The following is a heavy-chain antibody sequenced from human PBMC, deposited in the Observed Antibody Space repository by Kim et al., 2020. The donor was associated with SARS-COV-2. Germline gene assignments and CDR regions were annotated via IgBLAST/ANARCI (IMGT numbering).Heavy chain of an antibody. D-gene: IGHD2-15*01. CDR3: ARYCVSSSCSSPIYGMDV. Sequence: GGSLRLSCAASEFTFSSYAMSWVRQAPGKGLDWVSTISGSGGTTYYADSVKGRFTISRDNSKNTLYLQMNSLRAEDTAIYYCARYCVSSSCSSPIYGMDVWGQGTTVTVSS. CDR2: ISGSGGTT. V-gene: IGHV3-23*01. CDR1: EFTFSSYA. J-gene: IGHJ6*02.